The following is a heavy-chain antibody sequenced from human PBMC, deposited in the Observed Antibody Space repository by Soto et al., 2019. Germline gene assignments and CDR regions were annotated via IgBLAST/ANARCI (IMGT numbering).Heavy chain of an antibody. V-gene: IGHV4-4*02. CDR2: IYHSGST. CDR3: ARAPSDILTGYYKGAAFDI. J-gene: IGHJ3*02. Sequence: QVQLQESGPGLVKPSGTLSLTCAVSSGSISSSNWWSWVRQPPGKGLEWIGEIYHSGSTNYNPSLKSRVTRSVDKSKNQFSLKLSSVTAADTAVYYCARAPSDILTGYYKGAAFDIWGQGTMVTVSS. D-gene: IGHD3-9*01. CDR1: SGSISSSNW.